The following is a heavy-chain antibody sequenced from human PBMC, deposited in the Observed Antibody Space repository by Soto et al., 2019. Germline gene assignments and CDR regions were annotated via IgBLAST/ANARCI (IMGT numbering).Heavy chain of an antibody. V-gene: IGHV4-61*01. CDR1: GGSVSSGSYY. D-gene: IGHD3-10*01. Sequence: SETLSLTCTVSGGSVSSGSYYWSWIRQPPGKGLEWIGYIYYSGSTNYNPSLKSRVTISVDTSKNQFSLKLSSVTAADTAVYYCARSSGSLVVRWFDPWGQGTLVTVSS. J-gene: IGHJ5*02. CDR3: ARSSGSLVVRWFDP. CDR2: IYYSGST.